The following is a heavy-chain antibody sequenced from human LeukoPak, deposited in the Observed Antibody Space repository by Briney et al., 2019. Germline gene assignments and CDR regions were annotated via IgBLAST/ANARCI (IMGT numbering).Heavy chain of an antibody. J-gene: IGHJ4*02. CDR2: INPNSGGT. Sequence: GASVKVSCKASGYTFTSYDINWVRQATGQGLEWMGWINPNSGGTNYAQKFQGRVTMTRDTSISTAYTELSRLRSDDTAVYYCARALGAGWYVNFDYWGQGTLVTVSS. V-gene: IGHV1-2*02. CDR1: GYTFTSYD. CDR3: ARALGAGWYVNFDY. D-gene: IGHD6-19*01.